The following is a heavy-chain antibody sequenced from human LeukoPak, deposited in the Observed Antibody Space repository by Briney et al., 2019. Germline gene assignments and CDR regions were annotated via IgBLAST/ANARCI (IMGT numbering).Heavy chain of an antibody. CDR3: ARDMGQLLYMGIDY. V-gene: IGHV1-69*13. CDR2: IIPIFGTA. J-gene: IGHJ4*02. CDR1: GGTFSSYA. Sequence: GASVNVSCTASGGTFSSYAISWVRQAPGQGLEWMGGIIPIFGTANYAQKFQGRVTITADESTSTAYMELSSLRSEDTAVYYCARDMGQLLYMGIDYWGQGTLVTVSS. D-gene: IGHD2-2*02.